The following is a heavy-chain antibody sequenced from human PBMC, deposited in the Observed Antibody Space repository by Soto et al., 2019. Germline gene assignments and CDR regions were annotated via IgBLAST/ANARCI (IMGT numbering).Heavy chain of an antibody. Sequence: EVQLLESGGGLVQPGGSLRLSCAASGFTFSSYAMNWVRQAPGKGLEWVSVISGSGDSTYYAASVKGRFTISRDNSKNTLYLQMSSLRGADTAVYYFARRSSSWYFDCWGQGTLVTVSS. J-gene: IGHJ4*02. CDR2: ISGSGDST. CDR3: ARRSSSWYFDC. D-gene: IGHD6-13*01. V-gene: IGHV3-23*01. CDR1: GFTFSSYA.